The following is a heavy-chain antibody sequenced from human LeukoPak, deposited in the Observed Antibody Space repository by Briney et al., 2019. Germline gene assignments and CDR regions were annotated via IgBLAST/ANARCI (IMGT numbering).Heavy chain of an antibody. D-gene: IGHD1-26*01. V-gene: IGHV4-59*01. Sequence: PSETLSLTCTVSGGSISSYYWSWIRQPPGKGLEWIGYIYYSGSTNYNPSLKSRVTISVDTSKNQFYLKLRAVTAADTAVYYCAREIGRDYFDYWGQGTLVTVSS. CDR1: GGSISSYY. CDR2: IYYSGST. J-gene: IGHJ4*02. CDR3: AREIGRDYFDY.